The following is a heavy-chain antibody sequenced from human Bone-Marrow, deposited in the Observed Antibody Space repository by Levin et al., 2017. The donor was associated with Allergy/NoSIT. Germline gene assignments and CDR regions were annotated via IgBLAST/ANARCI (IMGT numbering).Heavy chain of an antibody. CDR1: AFTFSSYA. J-gene: IGHJ4*02. CDR2: IASDESIK. D-gene: IGHD3-22*01. CDR3: TRGRSGNYYVVFED. V-gene: IGHV3-30*04. Sequence: SGGSLRLSCAASAFTFSSYAMHWVRQAPGKGLEWVAVIASDESIKYYGDSVKGRFTISRDNSKNTLYLQLNSLRAEDTAVYYCTRGRSGNYYVVFEDWGQGTLVTVSS.